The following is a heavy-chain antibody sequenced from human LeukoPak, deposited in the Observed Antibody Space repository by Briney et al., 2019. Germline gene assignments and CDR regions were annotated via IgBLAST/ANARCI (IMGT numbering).Heavy chain of an antibody. Sequence: ASVKVPCKASGYTFTSYGISWVRQAPGQGLEWMGWISAYNGNTNYAQKLQGRVTMTTDTSTSTAYMELRSLRSDDTAVYYCARDPGYGDNGLLVGYYYYYMDVWGKGTTVTVSS. CDR1: GYTFTSYG. D-gene: IGHD4-23*01. CDR2: ISAYNGNT. V-gene: IGHV1-18*01. J-gene: IGHJ6*03. CDR3: ARDPGYGDNGLLVGYYYYYMDV.